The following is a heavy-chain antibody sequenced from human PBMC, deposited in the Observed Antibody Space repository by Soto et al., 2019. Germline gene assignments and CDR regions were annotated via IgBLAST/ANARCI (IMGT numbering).Heavy chain of an antibody. CDR1: GYIFSNYG. J-gene: IGHJ4*02. V-gene: IGHV1-18*01. CDR2: ISAYNGDT. CDR3: ARDQAFGQLLSGLDY. D-gene: IGHD3-10*01. Sequence: QVQLVQSGTEVKKPGASVKVSCKASGYIFSNYGVSWVRQAPGQGLEWVGWISAYNGDTSYAQSFQGRVTLTTDTSTNTAYMELRSLKSDDTAVYYGARDQAFGQLLSGLDYWGQGTLVTVSS.